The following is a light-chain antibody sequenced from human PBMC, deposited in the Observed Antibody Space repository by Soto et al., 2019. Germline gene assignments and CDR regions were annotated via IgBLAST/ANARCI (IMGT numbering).Light chain of an antibody. V-gene: IGLV1-47*01. Sequence: QSAVSQPPSASGTPGQRVTISCSGSSSNIGRNYVYWYQQFPGTAPKLLIFKNDQRPSGVPDRFSGSKSGTSASLAISGLRSDDEADYYCATWDASLSGWVFGGGTKLTVL. CDR2: KND. J-gene: IGLJ3*02. CDR3: ATWDASLSGWV. CDR1: SSNIGRNY.